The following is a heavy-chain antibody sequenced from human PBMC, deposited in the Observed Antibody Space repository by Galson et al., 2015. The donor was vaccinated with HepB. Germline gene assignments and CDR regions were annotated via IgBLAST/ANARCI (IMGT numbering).Heavy chain of an antibody. V-gene: IGHV3-66*02. CDR3: ARGTPYNFDTSGYFPLYYLDY. CDR2: IYGGGST. Sequence: SLRLSCAASGFTVSSNYMSWVRQAPGKGLEWVSVIYGGGSTYYADPVKGRFSISRDNSKNTLSLQMSSLRAGDTAVYYCARGTPYNFDTSGYFPLYYLDYWGQGTLVTVSS. CDR1: GFTVSSNY. D-gene: IGHD3-22*01. J-gene: IGHJ4*02.